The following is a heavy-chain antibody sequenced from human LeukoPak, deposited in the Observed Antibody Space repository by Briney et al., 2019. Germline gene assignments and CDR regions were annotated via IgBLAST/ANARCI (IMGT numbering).Heavy chain of an antibody. V-gene: IGHV4-59*01. J-gene: IGHJ6*03. CDR2: IYYSGST. Sequence: SETLSLTCTVSGGSISSYYWSWIRQPPGKGLEWIGYIYYSGSTNYNPSLKSRVTISVDTSKNQFSLKLSSVTAADTAVYYCARVITGDWGYYYTDVWGKGTTVTVSS. D-gene: IGHD2-21*01. CDR3: ARVITGDWGYYYTDV. CDR1: GGSISSYY.